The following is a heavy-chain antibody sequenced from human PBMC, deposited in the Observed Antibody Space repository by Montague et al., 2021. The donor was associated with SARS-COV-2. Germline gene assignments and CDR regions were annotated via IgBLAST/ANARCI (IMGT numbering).Heavy chain of an antibody. CDR3: ARGIHYYDSSGYYFDY. J-gene: IGHJ4*02. Sequence: SETLSLTCTVSGGSISSYYWSWIRQPPGKGLEWIGYIYYSGSTNXNPSLKSRVTISVDTSKNQFSLKLSSVTAADTAVYYCARGIHYYDSSGYYFDYWGQGTLVTVSS. V-gene: IGHV4-59*01. D-gene: IGHD3-22*01. CDR1: GGSISSYY. CDR2: IYYSGST.